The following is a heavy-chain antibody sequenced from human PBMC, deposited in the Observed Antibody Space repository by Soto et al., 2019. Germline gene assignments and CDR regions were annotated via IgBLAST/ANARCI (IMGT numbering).Heavy chain of an antibody. CDR3: AGGSSWDWFDP. V-gene: IGHV4-59*01. CDR2: LYYGGST. D-gene: IGHD6-13*01. J-gene: IGHJ5*02. Sequence: SETLSLTCTVSGGSLSTYYWSWIRQSPGKGLEWMGYLYYGGSTNYNPSLKSRLTISEDTSKSQFSLKLTSVTTADTAVYYCAGGSSWDWFDPWGQGTLVTVSS. CDR1: GGSLSTYY.